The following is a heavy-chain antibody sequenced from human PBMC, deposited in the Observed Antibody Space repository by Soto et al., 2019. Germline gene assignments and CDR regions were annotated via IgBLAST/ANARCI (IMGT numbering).Heavy chain of an antibody. J-gene: IGHJ6*02. Sequence: GGCLRLSCAASGFTVSSNYMSWVRQAPGKGLEWVSVIYSGGSTYYADSVKGRFTISRDNSKNTLYLQMNSLRAEDTAVYYCARDTRSGYYFRPGKYYYYGMDVWGQGTTVTVSS. CDR1: GFTVSSNY. D-gene: IGHD3-3*01. CDR3: ARDTRSGYYFRPGKYYYYGMDV. V-gene: IGHV3-66*01. CDR2: IYSGGST.